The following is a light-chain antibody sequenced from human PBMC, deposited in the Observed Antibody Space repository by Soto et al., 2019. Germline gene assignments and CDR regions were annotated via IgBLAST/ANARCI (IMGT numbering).Light chain of an antibody. J-gene: IGKJ1*01. V-gene: IGKV3-15*01. CDR1: QSVGNN. Sequence: ETVMTQSPATLSVSPGERVTLSCRASQSVGNNLAWYQQKPGQAPRLLIYDASTRATGIPGRFSGSGSGTEFTLTISSLQSEDFAVYLCHQYNNWPPWTFGRGTKVEIK. CDR2: DAS. CDR3: HQYNNWPPWT.